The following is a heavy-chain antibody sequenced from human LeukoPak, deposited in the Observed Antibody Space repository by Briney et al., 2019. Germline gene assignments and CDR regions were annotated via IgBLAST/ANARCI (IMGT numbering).Heavy chain of an antibody. CDR1: GGTFSSYA. CDR2: INPSGGSS. CDR3: ARGQQKAMIPLDY. D-gene: IGHD3-22*01. Sequence: ASVKVSCKASGGTFSSYAISWVRQAPGQGLEWMGIINPSGGSSSYAQKFQGRVTMTRDTSTSTVYMEVSSLRSEDTAVYYCARGQQKAMIPLDYWGQGTLVTVSS. J-gene: IGHJ4*02. V-gene: IGHV1-46*01.